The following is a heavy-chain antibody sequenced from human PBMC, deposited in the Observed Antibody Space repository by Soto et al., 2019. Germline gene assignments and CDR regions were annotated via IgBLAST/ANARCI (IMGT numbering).Heavy chain of an antibody. CDR3: ARVAGDPSYVYAFDI. CDR2: IYYSGST. V-gene: IGHV4-31*03. Sequence: QVQLQESGPGLVKPSQTLSLTCTVSGGSISSGGYYWSWIRQHPGKGLEWIGYIYYSGSTYYNPSLKSRVTLSVDTSKNQFSLKLSSVTAADTAVYYCARVAGDPSYVYAFDIWGQGTMVTVSS. D-gene: IGHD2-21*02. CDR1: GGSISSGGYY. J-gene: IGHJ3*02.